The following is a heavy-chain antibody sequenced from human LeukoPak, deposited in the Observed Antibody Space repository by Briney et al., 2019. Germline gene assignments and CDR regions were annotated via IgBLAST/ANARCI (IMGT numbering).Heavy chain of an antibody. Sequence: PGGSLRLSCAASGFTFSSYSMNWVRQAPGKGLEWVSMISSSGTSIYYADSVKGRLTISRDNAKNSLYLQMNSLRDEDTAVYYCARGRLTCSGGSCYSWYFDLWGRGTLVTVSS. V-gene: IGHV3-48*02. CDR3: ARGRLTCSGGSCYSWYFDL. J-gene: IGHJ2*01. D-gene: IGHD2-15*01. CDR2: ISSSGTSI. CDR1: GFTFSSYS.